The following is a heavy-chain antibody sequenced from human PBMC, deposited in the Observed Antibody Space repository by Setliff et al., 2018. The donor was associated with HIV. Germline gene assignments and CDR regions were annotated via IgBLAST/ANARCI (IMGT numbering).Heavy chain of an antibody. CDR2: ISSNGNTI. D-gene: IGHD3-10*01. CDR3: ARDTTYYYGSGSHH. J-gene: IGHJ4*02. V-gene: IGHV3-48*03. CDR1: GFTFRSFE. Sequence: GGSLRLSCAVSGFTFRSFEMNWVRQAPGKGLEWVSYISSNGNTIYYADSVKGRFTISRDNAKNSLYLQMNSLRAEDTAVYYCARDTTYYYGSGSHHWGQGTLVTVSS.